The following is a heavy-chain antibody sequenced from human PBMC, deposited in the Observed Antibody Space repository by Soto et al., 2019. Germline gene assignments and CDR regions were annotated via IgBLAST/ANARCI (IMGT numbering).Heavy chain of an antibody. CDR2: ISYDGSNK. CDR3: ARDSLDGPPLYCMDV. CDR1: GFTFSSYA. Sequence: PGGSLRLSCAASGFTFSSYAMHWVRQAPGKGLEWVAVISYDGSNKYYADSVKGRFTISRDNSKNTLYLQMNSLRAEDTAVYYCARDSLDGPPLYCMDVWGQGTTVTVSS. V-gene: IGHV3-30-3*01. J-gene: IGHJ6*02. D-gene: IGHD2-8*01.